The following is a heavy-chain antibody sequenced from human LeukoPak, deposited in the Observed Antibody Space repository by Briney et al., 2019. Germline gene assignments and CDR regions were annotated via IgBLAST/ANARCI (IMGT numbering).Heavy chain of an antibody. CDR1: GFRLGDFG. D-gene: IGHD3-10*01. Sequence: GGSLRLSCEASGFRLGDFGMHWVRQAPGKELEWVSLISYNGNDKYYADSVKGRFTISRETSNNRLYLQMDSLRTDDTAVYYCAKDGRLGSGEFRDWGQGTPVTVTS. V-gene: IGHV3-30*18. CDR2: ISYNGNDK. CDR3: AKDGRLGSGEFRD. J-gene: IGHJ4*02.